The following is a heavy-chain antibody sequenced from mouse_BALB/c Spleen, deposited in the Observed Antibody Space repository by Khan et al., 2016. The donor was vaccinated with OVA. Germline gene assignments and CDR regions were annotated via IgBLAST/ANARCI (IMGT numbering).Heavy chain of an antibody. Sequence: VQLQQSGAELARPGASVKMSCKASGYTFTSYTMHWIKQRPGQGLEWIGYINPSNSYTNYNQKFKDKATLTADKSSSTAYMQLRSLTSEDSAVYYCAREGAYYRSDGWFAYWGQGTLVTVSA. V-gene: IGHV1-4*01. CDR1: GYTFTSYT. D-gene: IGHD2-14*01. J-gene: IGHJ3*01. CDR2: INPSNSYT. CDR3: AREGAYYRSDGWFAY.